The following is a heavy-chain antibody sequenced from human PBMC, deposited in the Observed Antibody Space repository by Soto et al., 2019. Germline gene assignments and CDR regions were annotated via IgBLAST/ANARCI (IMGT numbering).Heavy chain of an antibody. CDR3: ARGVHYDSSGYYYFY. V-gene: IGHV1-69*13. D-gene: IGHD3-22*01. CDR2: IIPLFGTA. J-gene: IGHJ4*02. Sequence: SVKVSCKASGGTFSTYAIDWVRQAPGQGLEWMGGIIPLFGTAKYAQNFQGRITITADESTNTAYMELRSPRSQDTAVYYCARGVHYDSSGYYYFYWGQGTLVTVSS. CDR1: GGTFSTYA.